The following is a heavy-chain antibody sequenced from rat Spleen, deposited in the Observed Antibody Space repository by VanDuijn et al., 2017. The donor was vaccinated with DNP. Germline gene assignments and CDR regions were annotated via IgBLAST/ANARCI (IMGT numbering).Heavy chain of an antibody. J-gene: IGHJ3*01. CDR3: TRDWSRGPFAY. CDR2: ISSDGNT. Sequence: QVQLKESGPGLVQPSQTLSLTCTVSGFSLTRNSVHWVRQPPGKGLEWIAGISSDGNTYYNSVVQSRLSISRETSKSQVLLKMNSLQTEDTAMYFCTRDWSRGPFAYWGQGTLVTVSS. D-gene: IGHD4-3*01. V-gene: IGHV2-1*01. CDR1: GFSLTRNS.